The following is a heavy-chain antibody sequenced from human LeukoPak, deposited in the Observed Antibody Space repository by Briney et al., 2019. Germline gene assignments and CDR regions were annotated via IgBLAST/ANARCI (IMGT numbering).Heavy chain of an antibody. CDR3: AKGGKWDVTPFDY. Sequence: GGSLRLSCAASGFTFSSYAMSWVRQAPGKGLEWVSAISGSGGSTYYADSVKGRFTTSRDNSKNTLYLQVNSLRAEDTAVYYCAKGGKWDVTPFDYWGQGTLVTVSS. D-gene: IGHD1-26*01. CDR2: ISGSGGST. CDR1: GFTFSSYA. J-gene: IGHJ4*02. V-gene: IGHV3-23*01.